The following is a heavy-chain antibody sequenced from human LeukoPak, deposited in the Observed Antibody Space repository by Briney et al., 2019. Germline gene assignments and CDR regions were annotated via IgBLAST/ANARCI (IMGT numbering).Heavy chain of an antibody. J-gene: IGHJ5*02. CDR3: ARGRAAYRFDP. D-gene: IGHD2-21*01. Sequence: PGGSLRLSCAASGFTFSHYWMSWVRQAPGKGLEWVANINQDGSEKYYVDSVKGRFTISRDIAKNSLYLQMNSLRAEDTAVYYCARGRAAYRFDPWGQGTLVTVSS. CDR1: GFTFSHYW. CDR2: INQDGSEK. V-gene: IGHV3-7*01.